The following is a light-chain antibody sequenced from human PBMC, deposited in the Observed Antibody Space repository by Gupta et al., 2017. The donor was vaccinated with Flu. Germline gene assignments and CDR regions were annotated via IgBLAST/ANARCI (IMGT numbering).Light chain of an antibody. Sequence: DIQMTQSPSTLSASVGDRVTITCRASQSISSWLAWYQQKPGKAPKLLIYKASSLESGVPSRFSGSGSGTEFTLTISSLQPDDFATYYCQQDNSYSYNFGQGTKLEIK. V-gene: IGKV1-5*03. CDR2: KAS. CDR1: QSISSW. CDR3: QQDNSYSYN. J-gene: IGKJ2*01.